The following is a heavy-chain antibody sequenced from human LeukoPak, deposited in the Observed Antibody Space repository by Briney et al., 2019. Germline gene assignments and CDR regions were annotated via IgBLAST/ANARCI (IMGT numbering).Heavy chain of an antibody. Sequence: GESLKIFCKGSGYRFTNYWIGWVRQMPGKGLEWMGIIYPADSDIRYSPSFQGQVTISADKSISTAYLQWSSLKASDTAIYYCARQEYCSGGSCYTWFDPWGQGTLVTVSS. CDR2: IYPADSDI. D-gene: IGHD2-15*01. CDR3: ARQEYCSGGSCYTWFDP. V-gene: IGHV5-51*01. CDR1: GYRFTNYW. J-gene: IGHJ5*02.